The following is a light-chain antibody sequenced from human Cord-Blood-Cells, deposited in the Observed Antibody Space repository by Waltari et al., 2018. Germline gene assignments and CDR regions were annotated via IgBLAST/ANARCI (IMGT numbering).Light chain of an antibody. Sequence: QSALTQPAPVSVSPGQSITISCTGTSSDVGGYHSVSWYQQHPGKAPKLMIYEVSNRPSGVSNRFSGSKSGNTASLTISGLQAEDEADYYCSSYTSSSTLVFGTGTKVTVL. V-gene: IGLV2-14*01. J-gene: IGLJ1*01. CDR1: SSDVGGYHS. CDR3: SSYTSSSTLV. CDR2: EVS.